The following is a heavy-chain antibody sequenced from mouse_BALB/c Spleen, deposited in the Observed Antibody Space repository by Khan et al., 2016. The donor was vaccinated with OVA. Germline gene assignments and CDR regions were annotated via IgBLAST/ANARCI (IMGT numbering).Heavy chain of an antibody. CDR2: IWGGGTT. V-gene: IGHV2-6-4*01. Sequence: QVQLKQSGPGLVAPSQSLSITCTVSGFSLSRYNIHWVRQPPGKGLEWLGMIWGGGTTDYNSTLKSRLSISKDNSKSQVFLEMNSLQTEDTAMYYCARAYYRYYGYYAMDYWGQGTSVTVSS. J-gene: IGHJ4*01. CDR1: GFSLSRYN. CDR3: ARAYYRYYGYYAMDY. D-gene: IGHD2-14*01.